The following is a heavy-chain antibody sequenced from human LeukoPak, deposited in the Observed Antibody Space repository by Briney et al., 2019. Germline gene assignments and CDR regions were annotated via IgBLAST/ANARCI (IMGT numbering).Heavy chain of an antibody. CDR3: ARGGDSSNWYPGYFDY. D-gene: IGHD6-13*01. J-gene: IGHJ4*02. CDR2: IKSDGSST. CDR1: GFTFSNYW. Sequence: PGGSLRLSCAASGFTFSNYWMHWVRQAPGKGPVWVSRIKSDGSSTRFADPVQGGFTISRDNGKNTLYLQMNSLRAEDTAVYYCARGGDSSNWYPGYFDYWGQGALVTVSS. V-gene: IGHV3-74*01.